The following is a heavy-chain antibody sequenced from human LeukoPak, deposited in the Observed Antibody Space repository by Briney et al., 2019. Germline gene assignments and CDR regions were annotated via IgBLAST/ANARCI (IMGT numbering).Heavy chain of an antibody. J-gene: IGHJ6*03. CDR2: ISYDGSNK. D-gene: IGHD3-10*01. V-gene: IGHV3-30*01. CDR1: GFTFSSYA. CDR3: ARGESVFYYYYYMDV. Sequence: PGRSLRLSCVASGFTFSSYAMHWVRQAPGKGLEWVAVISYDGSNKYYADSVKGRFTISRDNSKNTLYLQMNSLRAEDTAVYYCARGESVFYYYYYMDVWGKGTTVTVSS.